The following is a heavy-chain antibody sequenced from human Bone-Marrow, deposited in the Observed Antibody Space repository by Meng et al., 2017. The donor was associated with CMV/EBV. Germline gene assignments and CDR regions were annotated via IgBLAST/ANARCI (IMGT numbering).Heavy chain of an antibody. CDR1: GFSFRTYS. J-gene: IGHJ6*02. D-gene: IGHD3-3*01. CDR3: ARDGNQDFWSGSLLSRNYYYFIDV. V-gene: IGHV3-21*01. CDR2: VSSSSTYI. Sequence: GGSLRLSCSASGFSFRTYSMNWVRQAPGKGLEWVSSVSSSSTYIYYADSVKGRFTISRDNAKQTLFLQLRSLRVEDTGLYYCARDGNQDFWSGSLLSRNYYYFIDVWGQGTTVTVSS.